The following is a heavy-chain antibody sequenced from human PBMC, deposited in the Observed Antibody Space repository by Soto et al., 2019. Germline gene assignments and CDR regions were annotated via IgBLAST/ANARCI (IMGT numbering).Heavy chain of an antibody. D-gene: IGHD3-3*01. J-gene: IGHJ3*02. CDR1: GFTFSSYA. CDR2: ISGSGGST. CDR3: AKDSRAGYDFWSGPDAFDI. V-gene: IGHV3-23*01. Sequence: GGSLRLSCAASGFTFSSYAMSWVRQAPGKGLEWVSAISGSGGSTYYADSVKGRFTISRDNSKNTLYLQMNSLRAEDTAVYYCAKDSRAGYDFWSGPDAFDIWGQGTMVIVSS.